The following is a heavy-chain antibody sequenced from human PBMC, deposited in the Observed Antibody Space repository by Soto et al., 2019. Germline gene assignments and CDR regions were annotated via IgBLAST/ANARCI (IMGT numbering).Heavy chain of an antibody. D-gene: IGHD1-1*01. J-gene: IGHJ4*02. CDR2: INKSGGST. CDR3: AKDPPTTGTTFDY. V-gene: IGHV3-23*01. Sequence: GGSLRLSCAASGFTFSSFAMSWVRQAPGKGLEWVSTINKSGGSTYYADSVKGRFTISRDNSKNMLFLQINGLGAEDTAVYYCAKDPPTTGTTFDYWGRGTLVTVSS. CDR1: GFTFSSFA.